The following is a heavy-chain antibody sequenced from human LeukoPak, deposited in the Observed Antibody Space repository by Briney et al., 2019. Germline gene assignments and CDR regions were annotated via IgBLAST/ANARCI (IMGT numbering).Heavy chain of an antibody. CDR1: GFIFSDYY. CDR3: AKGRWGLTINNFDL. Sequence: GGSLRLSCAASGFIFSDYYMSWIRQAPGKGLEWVSYISNTGTIIHYADSVKGRFTISRDSLQMNSLGGEDTALYYCAKGRWGLTINNFDLWGQGTMVTVSS. J-gene: IGHJ3*01. CDR2: ISNTGTII. V-gene: IGHV3-11*01. D-gene: IGHD3/OR15-3a*01.